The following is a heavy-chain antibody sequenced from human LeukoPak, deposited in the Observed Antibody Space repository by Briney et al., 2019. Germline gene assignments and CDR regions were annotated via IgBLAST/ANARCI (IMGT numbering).Heavy chain of an antibody. CDR3: ARDWESYY. CDR1: GFTFSSYS. V-gene: IGHV3-21*01. J-gene: IGHJ4*02. CDR2: ISNSSSYI. Sequence: PGGSLRLSCAASGFTFSSYSMNWVRQAPGKGLEWVSSISNSSSYIYYADSVKGRFTISRDNAKNSLYLQMNSLRAEDTAVYYCARDWESYYWGQGTLVTVSS. D-gene: IGHD1-26*01.